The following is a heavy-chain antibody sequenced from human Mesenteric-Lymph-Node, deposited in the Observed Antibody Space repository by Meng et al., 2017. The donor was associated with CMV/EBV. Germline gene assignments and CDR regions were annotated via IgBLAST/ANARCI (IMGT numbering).Heavy chain of an antibody. CDR2: INHSGST. D-gene: IGHD3-22*01. V-gene: IGHV4-34*01. CDR1: GGSFSGYY. J-gene: IGHJ4*02. CDR3: AREPHYYDSSGYYLSFDY. Sequence: SETLSLTCAVYGGSFSGYYWSWIRQPPGKGLEWIGEINHSGSTNYNPSLKSRVTISVDTSKNQFSLKLSSVTAADTAVYYCAREPHYYDSSGYYLSFDYWGQGTLVTVSS.